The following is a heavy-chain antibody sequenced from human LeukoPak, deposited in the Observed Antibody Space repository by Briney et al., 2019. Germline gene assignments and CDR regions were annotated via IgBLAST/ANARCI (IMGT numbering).Heavy chain of an antibody. CDR2: IAYDGTNK. V-gene: IGHV3-30*03. CDR3: ARRSSLAVFDI. CDR1: GFTFSSYG. J-gene: IGHJ3*02. D-gene: IGHD6-19*01. Sequence: QSGGSLRLSCAASGFTFSSYGMHWVRQAPGKGLEWVSVIAYDGTNKYYADSVKGRFTISRDTSKNTLYLQMNSLRPDDTAVYYCARRSSLAVFDIWGQGTMVTVSS.